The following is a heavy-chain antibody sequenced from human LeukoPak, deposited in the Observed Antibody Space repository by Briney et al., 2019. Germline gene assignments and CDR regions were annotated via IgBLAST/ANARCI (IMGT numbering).Heavy chain of an antibody. J-gene: IGHJ4*02. V-gene: IGHV1-2*06. Sequence: GASVKVSCKASGYTFTGYYMHWVRQAPGQGLEWMGRINPNSGGTNYAQKFQGRVTMTTDTSTSTAYMELRSLRSDDTAVYYCARVWAAGTFDYWGQGTLVTVSS. CDR2: INPNSGGT. D-gene: IGHD6-13*01. CDR1: GYTFTGYY. CDR3: ARVWAAGTFDY.